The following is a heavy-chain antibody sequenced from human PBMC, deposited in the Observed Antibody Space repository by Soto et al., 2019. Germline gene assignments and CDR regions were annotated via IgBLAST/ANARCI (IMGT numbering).Heavy chain of an antibody. CDR1: GFTFSSYD. Sequence: EVQLVESGGGLVQPGGSLRLSCAASGFTFSSYDIHWVRQATGKGLEWVSVIGTAGDTYYPGSVKGRFTISRENAKNSLYLQMNSLRAGDTAVYYCVRARDYGEVDYRRQGTRVTVSS. CDR3: VRARDYGEVDY. V-gene: IGHV3-13*01. J-gene: IGHJ4*02. CDR2: IGTAGDT. D-gene: IGHD4-17*01.